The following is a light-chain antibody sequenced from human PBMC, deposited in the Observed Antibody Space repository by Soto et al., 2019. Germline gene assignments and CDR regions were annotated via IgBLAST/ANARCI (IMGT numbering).Light chain of an antibody. J-gene: IGLJ3*02. CDR1: RSNIGRNF. CDR3: AAWDDTLDAQV. Sequence: QSVLTQSPSASGTPGQRVTISCSGSRSNIGRNFAYWYQHVPGTAPRLLIQRNNERPSGVPDRFSGSKFGTSVSLAISGLRSDDEATYFCAAWDDTLDAQVFGGGTQLTVL. CDR2: RNN. V-gene: IGLV1-47*01.